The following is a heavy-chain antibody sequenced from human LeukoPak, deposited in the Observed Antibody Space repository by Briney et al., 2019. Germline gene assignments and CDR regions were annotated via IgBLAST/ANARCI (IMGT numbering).Heavy chain of an antibody. Sequence: GGSLRLSCAASGFTFSSYAMSWVRQAPGKGLEWVSAISGSGGSTYYADSVKGRFTISRDNSKNTLYLQMNSLRAEDTAVYYCAKAWIVVVITESVVFDYWGQGTLVTVSS. V-gene: IGHV3-23*01. CDR1: GFTFSSYA. D-gene: IGHD3-22*01. CDR3: AKAWIVVVITESVVFDY. CDR2: ISGSGGST. J-gene: IGHJ4*02.